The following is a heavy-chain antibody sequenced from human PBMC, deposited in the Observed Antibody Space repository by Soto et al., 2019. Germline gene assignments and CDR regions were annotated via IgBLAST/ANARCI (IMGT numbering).Heavy chain of an antibody. CDR2: ISAYNGNT. D-gene: IGHD2-15*01. CDR3: ARVVIAYCSGGSCYSDDY. V-gene: IGHV1-18*01. CDR1: GYTFTSYG. J-gene: IGHJ4*01. Sequence: QVQLVQSGAEVKKPGDSVKVSCKASGYTFTSYGISWVRQAPGQGLEWMGWISAYNGNTNYAQKLQGRVTMTTDTSTSTAYMELKSLRSDDTAVYYCARVVIAYCSGGSCYSDDYWGHGTLVTVSS.